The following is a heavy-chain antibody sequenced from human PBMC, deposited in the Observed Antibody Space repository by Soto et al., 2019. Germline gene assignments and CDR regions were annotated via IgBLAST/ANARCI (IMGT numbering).Heavy chain of an antibody. J-gene: IGHJ6*02. CDR3: ARDPMYYYDSSGYYFDYYYYYGMDV. CDR1: GFTFSSYW. CDR2: INSDGSST. V-gene: IGHV3-74*01. D-gene: IGHD3-22*01. Sequence: GGSLRLSCAASGFTFSSYWMHWVRQAPGKGLVWVSRINSDGSSTSYADSVKGRFTISRDNAKNTVYLQMNSLRAEDTAVYYCARDPMYYYDSSGYYFDYYYYYGMDVWGQGTTVTVSS.